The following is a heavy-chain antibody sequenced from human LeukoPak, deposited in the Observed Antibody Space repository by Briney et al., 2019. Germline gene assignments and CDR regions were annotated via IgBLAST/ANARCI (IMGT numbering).Heavy chain of an antibody. D-gene: IGHD2-2*01. J-gene: IGHJ4*02. Sequence: ASVKVSCKASRYTFTSYGISWVRQAPGQELEWMGWISAYNGNTNYAQKLQGRVTMTTDTSTRTAYMELRSLRSDDTAVYYCARVGRDIVVVPGDYWGQGTLVTVSS. CDR2: ISAYNGNT. CDR3: ARVGRDIVVVPGDY. V-gene: IGHV1-18*01. CDR1: RYTFTSYG.